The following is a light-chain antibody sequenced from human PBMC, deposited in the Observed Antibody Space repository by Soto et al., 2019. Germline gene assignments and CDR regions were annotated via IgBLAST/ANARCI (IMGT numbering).Light chain of an antibody. CDR1: QSVSSN. V-gene: IGKV3D-15*02. CDR3: QQYNNCPLT. J-gene: IGKJ4*01. Sequence: EVVMMQCPATLSVSPGERATLCCRASQSVSSNLAWYQWKPGQAPRLLIYGASTRATGIPARFSGSGSGTEFTLTISSLQSEDFAVYYCQQYNNCPLTLGGGTKVDIK. CDR2: GAS.